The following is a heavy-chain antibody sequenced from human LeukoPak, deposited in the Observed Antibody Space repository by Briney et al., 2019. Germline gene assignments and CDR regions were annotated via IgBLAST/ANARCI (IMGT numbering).Heavy chain of an antibody. V-gene: IGHV3-7*01. Sequence: GVSLRLSCAASGFTFRSYWMSWVRQAPGKGLEWVANIKQDGSEKYYVDSVKGRFTISRDNAKNSLYLQMNSLRAEDTAVYYCARGLYSSGWYEGSFDYWGQGTLVTVSS. CDR3: ARGLYSSGWYEGSFDY. CDR2: IKQDGSEK. J-gene: IGHJ4*02. D-gene: IGHD6-19*01. CDR1: GFTFRSYW.